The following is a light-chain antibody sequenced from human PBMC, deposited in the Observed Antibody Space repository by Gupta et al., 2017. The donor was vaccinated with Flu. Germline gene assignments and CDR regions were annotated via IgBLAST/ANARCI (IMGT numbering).Light chain of an antibody. CDR2: AAS. CDR1: QGISTY. Sequence: SFLSASVGDRVTITCRARQGISTYLAWYQQKPGKAPKLLISAASTWQSGVPSRFSGSGYGTEFTLTISSRQPEDFATYYCQLLNSYPLFTFGHGTKVDVK. CDR3: QLLNSYPLFT. V-gene: IGKV1-9*01. J-gene: IGKJ3*01.